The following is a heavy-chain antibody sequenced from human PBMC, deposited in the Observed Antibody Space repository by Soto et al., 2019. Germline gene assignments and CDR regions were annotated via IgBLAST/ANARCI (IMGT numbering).Heavy chain of an antibody. CDR2: IYYSVST. V-gene: IGHV4-59*01. J-gene: IGHJ6*02. Sequence: SETLSLTCTVSGASIRSFFWTWIRQPPGRGLEWIGNIYYSVSTNYNPSLKNRVTMSVDTSKNQFSLMLTSVTAADTAVYYCARPSGSYSYYYGMDVWGQGATVTVSS. CDR3: ARPSGSYSYYYGMDV. D-gene: IGHD1-26*01. CDR1: GASIRSFF.